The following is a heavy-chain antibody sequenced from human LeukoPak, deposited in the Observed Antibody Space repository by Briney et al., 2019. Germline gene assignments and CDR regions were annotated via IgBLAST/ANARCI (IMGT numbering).Heavy chain of an antibody. CDR3: AIQITMIVVVPYFDY. V-gene: IGHV3-11*04. Sequence: KAGGSLRLSCAASGLTFSDYYMTWIRQAPGKGLEWVSSISGSATTTYSADSVRGRFTVSRDNAKNSVFLYMNSLRAEDTAVYYCAIQITMIVVVPYFDYWGQGTLVTVSS. CDR1: GLTFSDYY. J-gene: IGHJ4*02. CDR2: ISGSATTT. D-gene: IGHD3-22*01.